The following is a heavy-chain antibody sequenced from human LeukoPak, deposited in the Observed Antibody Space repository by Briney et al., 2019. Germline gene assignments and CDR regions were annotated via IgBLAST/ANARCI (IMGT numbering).Heavy chain of an antibody. CDR3: AREMALNYYDSSGHKTPNLYHYFDY. CDR2: ISPSGGST. V-gene: IGHV1-46*01. Sequence: ASVKVSCKAFGYTFTSNYMHWVRQAPGQGPEWMGVISPSGGSTTYAQKFQGRVTLTRGMSTSTDYLELSSLRSEDTAVYYCAREMALNYYDSSGHKTPNLYHYFDYWGQGTQVTVSS. J-gene: IGHJ4*02. D-gene: IGHD3-22*01. CDR1: GYTFTSNY.